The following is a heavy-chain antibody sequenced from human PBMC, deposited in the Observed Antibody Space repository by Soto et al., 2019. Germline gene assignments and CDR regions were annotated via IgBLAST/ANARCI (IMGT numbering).Heavy chain of an antibody. Sequence: PSETLSLTCTVSGASISSYYWSWIRQPPGKGLEWIGYIYNSGSTDYNPALKSRVTISGDTSKKRFSLILRSVTAADTAVYYCARGGDPRMYYYGMDVWGQGPTVTVSS. J-gene: IGHJ6*02. V-gene: IGHV4-59*01. CDR2: IYNSGST. CDR3: ARGGDPRMYYYGMDV. CDR1: GASISSYY. D-gene: IGHD3-16*01.